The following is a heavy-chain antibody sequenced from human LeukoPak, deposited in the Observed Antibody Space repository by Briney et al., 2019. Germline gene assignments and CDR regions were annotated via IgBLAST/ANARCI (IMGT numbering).Heavy chain of an antibody. V-gene: IGHV3-21*01. CDR3: AGSSPYSSSWYSAFDI. CDR1: GFTFSSYD. CDR2: ISSRSTYV. J-gene: IGHJ3*02. Sequence: GGSLRLSCAASGFTFSSYDMNWVRRAPGKGLEWVSSISSRSTYVYYADSVKGRFTISRDNAKNSLYLQMNSLRAEDTAVYYCAGSSPYSSSWYSAFDIWGQGTMVTVSS. D-gene: IGHD6-13*01.